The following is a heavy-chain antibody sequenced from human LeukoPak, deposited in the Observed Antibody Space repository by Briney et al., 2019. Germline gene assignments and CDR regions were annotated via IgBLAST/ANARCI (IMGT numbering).Heavy chain of an antibody. CDR2: IYSGGST. V-gene: IGHV3-53*01. CDR3: ARVGSGFAGTGAFDI. D-gene: IGHD6-13*01. Sequence: GGSLRLSCAASGFTVSSNYMSWVRQAPGKGLEWVSVIYSGGSTYYADSVKGRFTISRDNSKNTLYLQMNSLRAEDTAVYYCARVGSGFAGTGAFDIWGQGTMVTVSS. J-gene: IGHJ3*02. CDR1: GFTVSSNY.